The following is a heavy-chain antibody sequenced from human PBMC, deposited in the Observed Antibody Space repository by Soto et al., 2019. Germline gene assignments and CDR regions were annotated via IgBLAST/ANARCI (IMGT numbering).Heavy chain of an antibody. CDR2: IYPGDSDT. J-gene: IGHJ3*02. D-gene: IGHD2-15*01. Sequence: GESLKISCKGSGYSFTSYWIGWVRQMPGKGLEWMGIIYPGDSDTRYSPSFQGQVTISADKSISTAYLQWSSLKASDTAMYYCARGDVVVVAATPGAFDIWGQGTMVTVSS. CDR1: GYSFTSYW. V-gene: IGHV5-51*01. CDR3: ARGDVVVVAATPGAFDI.